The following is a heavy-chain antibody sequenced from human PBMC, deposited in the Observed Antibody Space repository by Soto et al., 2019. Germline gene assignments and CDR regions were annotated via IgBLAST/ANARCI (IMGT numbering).Heavy chain of an antibody. CDR3: ARNKDRQQLGWNYGYAIDF. V-gene: IGHV1-69*05. J-gene: IGHJ6*01. Sequence: QVQLVQSGAEVTKPGSSVTVSCKASGGTFGNSAISWVRQAPGQGLEWMGGVIPIFSTPDYAQKFQGRVRTNSDESTTTAYMELTRLRSEGTAVYYWARNKDRQQLGWNYGYAIDFWGQRTTVPVS. CDR2: VIPIFSTP. D-gene: IGHD6-19*01. CDR1: GGTFGNSA.